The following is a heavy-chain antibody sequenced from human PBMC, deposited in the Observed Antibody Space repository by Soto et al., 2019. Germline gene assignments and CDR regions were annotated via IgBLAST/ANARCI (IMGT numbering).Heavy chain of an antibody. J-gene: IGHJ4*02. CDR2: ISGSGGST. D-gene: IGHD2-21*01. CDR3: AKDPLKIAYGGGDCYSVSGYFDY. Sequence: EVQLLESGGGLVQPGGSLRLSCAASGFTFSSYAMSWVRQAPGKGLEWVSAISGSGGSTYYADSVKGRFTSSRDNSKNTLYLQMNSLRAEDTAVYYCAKDPLKIAYGGGDCYSVSGYFDYWGQGTLVTVSS. V-gene: IGHV3-23*01. CDR1: GFTFSSYA.